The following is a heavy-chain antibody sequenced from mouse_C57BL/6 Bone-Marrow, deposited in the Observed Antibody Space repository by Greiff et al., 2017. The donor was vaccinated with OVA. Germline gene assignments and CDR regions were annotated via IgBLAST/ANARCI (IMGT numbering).Heavy chain of an antibody. J-gene: IGHJ2*01. CDR2: IYPRSGNT. D-gene: IGHD1-1*01. V-gene: IGHV1-81*01. CDR3: ARKGTTVVAPYFDY. Sequence: VQRVESGAELARPGASVKLSCKASGYTFTSYGISWVKQRTGQGLEWIGEIYPRSGNTYYNEKFKGKATLTADKSSSTVYMELRSLTSEDSAVYFCARKGTTVVAPYFDYWGQGTTLTVSS. CDR1: GYTFTSYG.